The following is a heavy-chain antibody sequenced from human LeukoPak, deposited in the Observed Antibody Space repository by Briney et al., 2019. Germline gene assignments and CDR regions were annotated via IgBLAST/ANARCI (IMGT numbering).Heavy chain of an antibody. Sequence: SETLSLTCAVYGGSFSGYYWSWIRQPPGKGLEWIGEINHSGSTNYNPSLKSRVTFSVDTSKNQFSLKLSSVTAADTAVYYCARHTPHYYDSSGYSLDDDAFDIWGQGTMVTVSS. CDR1: GGSFSGYY. J-gene: IGHJ3*02. CDR2: INHSGST. D-gene: IGHD3-22*01. V-gene: IGHV4-34*01. CDR3: ARHTPHYYDSSGYSLDDDAFDI.